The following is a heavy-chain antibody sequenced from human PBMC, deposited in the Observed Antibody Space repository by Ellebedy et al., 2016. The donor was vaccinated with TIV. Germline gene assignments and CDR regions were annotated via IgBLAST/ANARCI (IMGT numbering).Heavy chain of an antibody. V-gene: IGHV5-51*01. CDR2: INPGDSDT. Sequence: GGSLRLXXKGSGYSFTSYGIGWVRQMPGKGLEWMGIINPGDSDTRYNPSFHGQVTISADKSISTAYLQWSSLKASDTAMYFCARRGSSGWNGGFDYWGQGTLVAVSS. D-gene: IGHD6-19*01. CDR1: GYSFTSYG. CDR3: ARRGSSGWNGGFDY. J-gene: IGHJ4*02.